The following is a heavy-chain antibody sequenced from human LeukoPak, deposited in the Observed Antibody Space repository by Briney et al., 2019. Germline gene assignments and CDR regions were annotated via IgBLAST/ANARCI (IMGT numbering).Heavy chain of an antibody. CDR2: INPNSGGT. V-gene: IGHV1-2*06. CDR1: GYTFTSYD. CDR3: ARGIAAAEGIDY. J-gene: IGHJ4*02. D-gene: IGHD6-13*01. Sequence: GASVKVSCKTSGYTFTSYDINWVRQATGQGLEWMGRINPNSGGTNYAQKFQGRVTMTRDTSISTAYMELSRLRSDDTAVYYCARGIAAAEGIDYWGQGTLVTVSS.